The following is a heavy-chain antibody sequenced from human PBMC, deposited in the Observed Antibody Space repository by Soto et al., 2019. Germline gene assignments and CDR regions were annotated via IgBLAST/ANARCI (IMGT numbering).Heavy chain of an antibody. CDR2: VYHSAST. CDR3: ARRAMLDAFDL. Sequence: PSETLSLTCTVSGGSVNSGGYSWSWIRQPPGKGLEWIGYVYHSASTFYNPSLQSRVTISLDTSKNQISLRLTSVTAADTAVYYCARRAMLDAFDLWGQGTMVTVSS. CDR1: GGSVNSGGYS. D-gene: IGHD2-2*01. J-gene: IGHJ3*01. V-gene: IGHV4-30-2*01.